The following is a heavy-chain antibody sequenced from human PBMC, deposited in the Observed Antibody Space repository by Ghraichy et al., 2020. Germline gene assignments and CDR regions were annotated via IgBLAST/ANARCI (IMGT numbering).Heavy chain of an antibody. D-gene: IGHD4-17*01. CDR2: IYYSGST. J-gene: IGHJ5*02. CDR3: EREGFGDYHAKFDP. Sequence: SETLSLTCTVSGGSVSSGSYYWSWIRQPPGKGLEWIGYIYYSGSTNYNPSLKSRVTISVDTSKNQFSLKLSSVTAADTAVYYCEREGFGDYHAKFDPWGQGTLVTVSS. V-gene: IGHV4-61*01. CDR1: GGSVSSGSYY.